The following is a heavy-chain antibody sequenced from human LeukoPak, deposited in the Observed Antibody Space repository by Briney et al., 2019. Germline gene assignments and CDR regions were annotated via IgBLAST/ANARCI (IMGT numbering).Heavy chain of an antibody. V-gene: IGHV3-21*01. J-gene: IGHJ6*03. Sequence: GGSLRLSCAATGFTFSSYSMNWLRQAPGKGLEWVSSISSSSSYIYYADSVRGRFTSSRDNAKNSLYLQMNSLRAEDTAVYYCASSSWAYYYYMDVWGKGTTVTVSS. CDR3: ASSSWAYYYYMDV. CDR1: GFTFSSYS. D-gene: IGHD6-13*01. CDR2: ISSSSSYI.